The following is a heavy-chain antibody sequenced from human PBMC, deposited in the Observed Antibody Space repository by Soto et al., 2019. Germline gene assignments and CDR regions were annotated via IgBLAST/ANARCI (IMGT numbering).Heavy chain of an antibody. V-gene: IGHV3-23*01. CDR2: ISGSGGST. CDR1: GFTFSSYA. J-gene: IGHJ4*02. D-gene: IGHD1-26*01. Sequence: GGSLRLSCAASGFTFSSYAMSWVRQAPGRGLEWVSGISGSGGSTYYADSVKGRFTISRDDSKNTLYLQMNSLRAEDTAIFYCARDPFGYYVNYFDNWGQGTLGTVSS. CDR3: ARDPFGYYVNYFDN.